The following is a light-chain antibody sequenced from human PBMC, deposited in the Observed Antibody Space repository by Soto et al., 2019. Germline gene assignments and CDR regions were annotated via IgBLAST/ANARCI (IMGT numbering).Light chain of an antibody. CDR2: TAS. CDR3: LQHNNYPWT. CDR1: QAIGKN. J-gene: IGKJ1*01. V-gene: IGKV1-17*01. Sequence: DIQMTQSPSSLSASVGDRVTITCRASQAIGKNLVWYQQKPGKAPKRLIYTASRLQSGVPSRFSGSGSGTDFTLTISSLQPEDFATYYCLQHNNYPWTFGQGTKVEIK.